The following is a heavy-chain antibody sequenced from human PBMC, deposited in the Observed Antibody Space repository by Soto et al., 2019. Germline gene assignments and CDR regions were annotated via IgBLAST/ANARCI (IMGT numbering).Heavy chain of an antibody. V-gene: IGHV3-21*01. CDR3: ARDRGYGSGSPTWFDP. D-gene: IGHD3-10*01. J-gene: IGHJ5*02. Sequence: EVQLVESGGGLVKPGGSLRLSCAASGFTFSSYSMNWVRQAPGKGLEWVSSISSSSSYIYYADSVKGRFTISRDNAKNSLYLQMNSLRAEDTAVYYCARDRGYGSGSPTWFDPWGQGTLVTVSS. CDR1: GFTFSSYS. CDR2: ISSSSSYI.